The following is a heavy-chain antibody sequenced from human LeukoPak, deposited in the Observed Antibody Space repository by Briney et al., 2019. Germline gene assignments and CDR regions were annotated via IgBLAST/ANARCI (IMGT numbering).Heavy chain of an antibody. CDR3: ARHRGKYSPYDAFDI. J-gene: IGHJ3*02. CDR1: GGSISSSGYY. V-gene: IGHV4-39*01. CDR2: IYYSGST. Sequence: SETLSLTCTVSGGSISSSGYYWGCIRQPPGKGLEWIGSIYYSGSTYYNPSLKSRVTISVDTSKNQFSLKLSSVTAADTAVYYCARHRGKYSPYDAFDIWGQGTMVTVSS. D-gene: IGHD5-18*01.